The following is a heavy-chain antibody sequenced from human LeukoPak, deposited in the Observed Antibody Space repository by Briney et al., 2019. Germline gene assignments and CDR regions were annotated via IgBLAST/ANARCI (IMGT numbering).Heavy chain of an antibody. CDR2: INPNSGGT. D-gene: IGHD3-22*01. J-gene: IGHJ4*02. V-gene: IGHV1-2*06. CDR1: GYTFTGYY. CDR3: ARSLSPHPNNYYDSSGYEGDY. Sequence: ASVKVSCKPSGYTFTGYYMHWVRQAPGQGLEWMGRINPNSGGTNYAQKFQGRVTMTRDTSISTAYMELSRLRSDDTAVYYCARSLSPHPNNYYDSSGYEGDYWGQGTLVTVSS.